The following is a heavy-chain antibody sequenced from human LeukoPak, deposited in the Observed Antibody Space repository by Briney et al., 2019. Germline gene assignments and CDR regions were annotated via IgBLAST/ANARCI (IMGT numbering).Heavy chain of an antibody. Sequence: GGSLRLSCAASGFTFSSYAMSWVRQPPGKGLEWVSAISGSGGSTYYADSVKGRFTISRDNSKNTLYLQMNSLRAEDTAVYYCAKQGGGYCSSTSCSFDPWGQGTLVTVSS. J-gene: IGHJ5*02. V-gene: IGHV3-23*01. CDR2: ISGSGGST. CDR1: GFTFSSYA. D-gene: IGHD2-2*01. CDR3: AKQGGGYCSSTSCSFDP.